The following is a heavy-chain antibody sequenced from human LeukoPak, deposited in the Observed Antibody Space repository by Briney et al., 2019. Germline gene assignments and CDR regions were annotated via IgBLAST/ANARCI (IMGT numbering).Heavy chain of an antibody. Sequence: SETPSLTCTVYVESFTGSYWSWIRQAPGQGLEWIGEINHSESTNYNPSLKSRVTISVDTSKNQFSLKLSSVTAADTAVYYCARGNSGSNLTKRYYYGMDVWGQGTTVTVSS. CDR3: ARGNSGSNLTKRYYYGMDV. D-gene: IGHD6-19*01. J-gene: IGHJ6*02. CDR1: VESFTGSY. V-gene: IGHV4-34*01. CDR2: INHSEST.